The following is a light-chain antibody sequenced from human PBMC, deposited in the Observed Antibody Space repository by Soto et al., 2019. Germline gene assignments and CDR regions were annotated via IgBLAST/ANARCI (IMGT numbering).Light chain of an antibody. CDR2: KAS. CDR1: QSISSW. V-gene: IGKV1-5*03. J-gene: IGKJ1*01. Sequence: DIQMTKTPSTLSASVGDRVTITCRASQSISSWLAWYQQKPGKAPKLLIYKASSLESGVPSRFSGSGSGTEFTLTISSLQPDDFATYYCQQYNSYWTFGQGIKVDIK. CDR3: QQYNSYWT.